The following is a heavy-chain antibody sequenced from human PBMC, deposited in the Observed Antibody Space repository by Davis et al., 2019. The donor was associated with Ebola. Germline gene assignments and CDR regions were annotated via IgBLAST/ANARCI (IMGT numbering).Heavy chain of an antibody. D-gene: IGHD4-17*01. Sequence: GESLKISCAASGFTFSSYAMSWVRQAPGKGLEWVSVISGSGGSTYYADSVKGRFTTSRDNSKNTLYLQMNSLRAEDTAVYYCTNSWATVTTFDYWGQGTLVTVSS. CDR3: TNSWATVTTFDY. CDR2: ISGSGGST. J-gene: IGHJ4*02. CDR1: GFTFSSYA. V-gene: IGHV3-23*01.